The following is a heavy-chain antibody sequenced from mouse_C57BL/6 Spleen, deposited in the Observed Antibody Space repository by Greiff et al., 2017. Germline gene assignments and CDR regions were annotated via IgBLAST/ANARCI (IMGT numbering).Heavy chain of an antibody. CDR1: GYSFTGYY. CDR2: INPSTGGT. Sequence: SGPELVKPGASVTISCTASGYSFTGYYMNWVKQSPEKSLEWIGEINPSTGGTTYNQKFKAKATLTVDKSSSTAYMQLKSLTSEDSAVYYCATYYYYFDYWGQGTTLTVSS. V-gene: IGHV1-42*01. J-gene: IGHJ2*01. CDR3: ATYYYYFDY. D-gene: IGHD1-1*01.